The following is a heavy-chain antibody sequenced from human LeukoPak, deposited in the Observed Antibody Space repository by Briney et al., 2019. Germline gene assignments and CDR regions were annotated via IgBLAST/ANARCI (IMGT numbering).Heavy chain of an antibody. Sequence: ASVNVSCKASGYTFTGYYMHWVRQAPGQGLEWMGWINPNSGGTNYAQKFQGRVTMTRDTSISTAYMELSRLRSDDTAVYYCAREGYSSSCFDYWGQGTLVTVSS. J-gene: IGHJ4*02. CDR1: GYTFTGYY. D-gene: IGHD6-13*01. V-gene: IGHV1-2*02. CDR3: AREGYSSSCFDY. CDR2: INPNSGGT.